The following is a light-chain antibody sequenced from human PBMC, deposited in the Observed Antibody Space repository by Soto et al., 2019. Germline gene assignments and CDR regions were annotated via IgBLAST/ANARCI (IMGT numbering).Light chain of an antibody. V-gene: IGKV1-8*01. CDR2: DAS. J-gene: IGKJ4*01. CDR3: QQYGSYSLT. CDR1: QGISSY. Sequence: AIRMTQSPSSLSASTGDRVTITCRASQGISSYLAWYQQKPGKAPKLLIYDASSLESGVPSRFSGSGSGTEFTLTISSLQPDDVATYYCQQYGSYSLTFGGGTKVDIK.